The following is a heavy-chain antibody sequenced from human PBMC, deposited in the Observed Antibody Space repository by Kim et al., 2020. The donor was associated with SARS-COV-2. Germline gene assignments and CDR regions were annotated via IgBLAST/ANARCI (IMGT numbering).Heavy chain of an antibody. Sequence: SETLSLTCTVSGGSISSYYWSWIRQPPGKGLEWIGYIYYSGSTNYNPSLKSRVTISVDTSKNQFSLKLSSVTAADTAVYYCARLHAGDYDFWSGSYYFDYWGQGTLVTVSS. CDR1: GGSISSYY. D-gene: IGHD3-3*01. J-gene: IGHJ4*02. CDR2: IYYSGST. CDR3: ARLHAGDYDFWSGSYYFDY. V-gene: IGHV4-59*13.